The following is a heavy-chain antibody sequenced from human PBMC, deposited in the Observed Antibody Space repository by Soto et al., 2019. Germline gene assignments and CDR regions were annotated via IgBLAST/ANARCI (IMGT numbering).Heavy chain of an antibody. Sequence: QVQLVESGGGVVKPGRSLRLSCAASGFTFNTYGMHWVRQAPGKGLEWVAVIYYDGRNKYYADSVKGRFTISRDNSKNTLNLQMNSLRVEDTAVYYCARDLGELWPSVGGYWGQGTRVTVSS. V-gene: IGHV3-33*01. J-gene: IGHJ4*02. CDR1: GFTFNTYG. CDR3: ARDLGELWPSVGGY. CDR2: IYYDGRNK. D-gene: IGHD1-26*01.